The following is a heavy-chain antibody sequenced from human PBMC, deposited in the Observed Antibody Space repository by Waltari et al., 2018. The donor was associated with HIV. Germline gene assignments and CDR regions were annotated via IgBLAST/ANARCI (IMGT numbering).Heavy chain of an antibody. V-gene: IGHV3-11*05. CDR3: ARGSILWFGELSDF. D-gene: IGHD3-10*01. CDR2: TSSSSRYT. Sequence: QVQLVESGGGLVKPGGSLRLSCAASGFTFSDYYMSWFRQAPGKGLEWVSYTSSSSRYTSHADSVRGRFTITRDNAWNSLYLQRKSLEREDTAVYYCARGSILWFGELSDFWGQGTLVTVSS. J-gene: IGHJ4*02. CDR1: GFTFSDYY.